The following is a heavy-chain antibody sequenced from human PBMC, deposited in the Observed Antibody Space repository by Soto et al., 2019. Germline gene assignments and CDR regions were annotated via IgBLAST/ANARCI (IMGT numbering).Heavy chain of an antibody. D-gene: IGHD3-22*01. Sequence: ASVKVSCKASGYTFTGYYMHWVRQAPGQGLEWMGWINPNSGGTNYAQKFQGRVTMTRDTSISTAYMELSRLRSDDTAVYYCARSMKARPYYYDSSGYYYFDYWGQGTLVTGLL. CDR2: INPNSGGT. J-gene: IGHJ4*02. V-gene: IGHV1-2*02. CDR3: ARSMKARPYYYDSSGYYYFDY. CDR1: GYTFTGYY.